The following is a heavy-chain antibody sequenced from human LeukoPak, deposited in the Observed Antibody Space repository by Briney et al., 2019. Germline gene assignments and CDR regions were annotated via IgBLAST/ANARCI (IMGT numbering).Heavy chain of an antibody. CDR1: GDSVSIYY. J-gene: IGHJ6*02. CDR3: AREGYCSSTSCYRSGMDV. Sequence: SETLSLTCTVSGDSVSIYYWSWFRRPPGKGLEWIGYIYYSGSTNYNPSLKSRVTISVDTSKNQFSLKLSSVTAADTAVYYCAREGYCSSTSCYRSGMDVWGQGITVTVSS. V-gene: IGHV4-59*02. D-gene: IGHD2-2*01. CDR2: IYYSGST.